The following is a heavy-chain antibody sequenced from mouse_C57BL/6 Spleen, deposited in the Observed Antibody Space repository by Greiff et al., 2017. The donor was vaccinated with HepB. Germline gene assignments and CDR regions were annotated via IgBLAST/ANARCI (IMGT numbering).Heavy chain of an antibody. CDR1: GFTFTSYW. Sequence: QVQLKQPGAELVRPGSSVKLSCKASGFTFTSYWMDWVKQRPGQGLEWIGNIYPSDSETHYNQKFKDKATLTVDKSSSTAYMQLSSLTSKDSAVYYCARLDEGNFDYWGQGTTLTVSS. J-gene: IGHJ2*01. CDR3: ARLDEGNFDY. CDR2: IYPSDSET. V-gene: IGHV1-61*01.